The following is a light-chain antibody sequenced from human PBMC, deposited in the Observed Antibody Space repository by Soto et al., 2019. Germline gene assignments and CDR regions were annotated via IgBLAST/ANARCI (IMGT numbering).Light chain of an antibody. Sequence: EIVLTQSPGTLSLSPGERATLSCRASQSVTSNYLAWYQHKPGQAPRLLIYDASSRATGIPDRCSGSGSATNFTLTTSRLEPEDFAVYYCQQYGTAPPLTFGGGTKVEI. CDR3: QQYGTAPPLT. CDR2: DAS. CDR1: QSVTSNY. J-gene: IGKJ4*01. V-gene: IGKV3-20*01.